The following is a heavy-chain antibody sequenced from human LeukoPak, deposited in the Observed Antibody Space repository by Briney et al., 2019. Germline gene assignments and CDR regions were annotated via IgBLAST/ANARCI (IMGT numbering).Heavy chain of an antibody. CDR2: INPNSGGT. D-gene: IGHD4-11*01. CDR3: ARDYSNYVRLYYYYYYMDV. CDR1: GYTFTGYY. Sequence: ASVKVSCKASGYTFTGYYMHWVRQAPGQGLEWMGWINPNSGGTNYAQKFQGRVTMTRDTSISTAYMELSRLRSDDTAVYYCARDYSNYVRLYYYYYYMDVWGKGTTVTVSS. J-gene: IGHJ6*03. V-gene: IGHV1-2*02.